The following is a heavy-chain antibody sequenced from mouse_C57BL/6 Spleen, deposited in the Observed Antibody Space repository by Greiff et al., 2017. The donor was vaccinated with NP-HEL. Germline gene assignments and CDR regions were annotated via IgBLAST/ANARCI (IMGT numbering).Heavy chain of an antibody. J-gene: IGHJ1*03. Sequence: VQLQQQSGPELVKPGASVKISCKASGYAFSSSWMNWVKQRPGKGLEWIGRIYPGDGDTNYNGKFKGKATLTADKSSSTAYMQLSSLTSEDSAVYFCAITTVVATGWYFDVWGTGTTVTVSS. CDR1: GYAFSSSW. CDR3: AITTVVATGWYFDV. CDR2: IYPGDGDT. D-gene: IGHD1-1*01. V-gene: IGHV1-82*01.